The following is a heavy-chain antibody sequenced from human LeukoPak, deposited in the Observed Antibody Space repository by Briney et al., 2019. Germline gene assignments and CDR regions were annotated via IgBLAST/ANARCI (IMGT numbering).Heavy chain of an antibody. D-gene: IGHD1-7*01. CDR3: ARLKNWNYVADY. J-gene: IGHJ4*02. Sequence: SETLSLTCAVSAGSITSFYWSWIRQPPGKGLEWIGYIYYSGSTNYNPSLKSRVTISVDTSKNHFSLKLSSVTASDTAVYFCARLKNWNYVADYWGQGTLVTVSS. V-gene: IGHV4-59*08. CDR1: AGSITSFY. CDR2: IYYSGST.